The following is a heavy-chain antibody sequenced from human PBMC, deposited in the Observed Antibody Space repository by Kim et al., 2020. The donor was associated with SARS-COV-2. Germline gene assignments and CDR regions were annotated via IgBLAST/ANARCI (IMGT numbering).Heavy chain of an antibody. CDR1: GFTFSDYY. Sequence: GGSLRLSCAASGFTFSDYYMSWIRQAPGKGLEWVSYISSSGSTIYYADSVKGRFTISRDNAKNSLYLQMNSLRAEDTAVYYCARGRSEIVVVPAAMGAFDIWGQGTMVTVSS. CDR3: ARGRSEIVVVPAAMGAFDI. J-gene: IGHJ3*02. D-gene: IGHD2-2*01. CDR2: ISSSGSTI. V-gene: IGHV3-11*01.